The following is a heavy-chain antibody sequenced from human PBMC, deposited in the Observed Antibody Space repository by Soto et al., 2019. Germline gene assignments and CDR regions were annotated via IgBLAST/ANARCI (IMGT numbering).Heavy chain of an antibody. J-gene: IGHJ4*02. CDR1: GLTFSSYG. V-gene: IGHV3-30*18. D-gene: IGHD3-10*01. CDR3: AKDSSRDRTMVRGKTFDY. Sequence: GGSLRLSCAAAGLTFSSYGMHWVRKAPGKGLEWVAVISYDGSNKYYADSVKGRFTISRDNSKNTLYLQMNSLRAEDTAVYYCAKDSSRDRTMVRGKTFDYWGQGTLVTVSS. CDR2: ISYDGSNK.